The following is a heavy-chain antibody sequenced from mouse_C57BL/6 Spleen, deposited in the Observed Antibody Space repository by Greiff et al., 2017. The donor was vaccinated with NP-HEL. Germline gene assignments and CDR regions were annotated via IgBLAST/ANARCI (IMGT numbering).Heavy chain of an antibody. V-gene: IGHV1-59*01. CDR2: IDPSDSYT. J-gene: IGHJ2*01. CDR1: GYTFTSYW. CDR3: ARDTTVAYLDY. Sequence: VQLQQSGAELVRPGTSVKLSCKASGYTFTSYWMHWVKQRPGQGLEWTGVIDPSDSYTNYNQKFKGKATLTVDTSSSTAYMQLSSLTSEDSAVYYCARDTTVAYLDYWGHGTTLTVSS. D-gene: IGHD1-1*01.